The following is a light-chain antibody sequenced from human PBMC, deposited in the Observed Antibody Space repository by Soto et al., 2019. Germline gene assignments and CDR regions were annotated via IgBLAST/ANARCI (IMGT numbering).Light chain of an antibody. J-gene: IGKJ1*01. Sequence: EVVLTQSPGTLSLSPGERTTLSCRASQRSSSSSLAWYQQKPGQAPRLLIYAPSSRATGIPDRFSGSGSGTDFTLTISRLESEDFAVYYCQQYGSSRWTFGQGTKVEIK. CDR3: QQYGSSRWT. CDR2: APS. V-gene: IGKV3-20*01. CDR1: QRSSSSS.